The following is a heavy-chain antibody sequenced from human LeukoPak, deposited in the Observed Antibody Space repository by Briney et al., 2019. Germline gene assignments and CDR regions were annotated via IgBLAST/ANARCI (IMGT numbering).Heavy chain of an antibody. V-gene: IGHV4-59*01. CDR3: ARGVSGSIAAA. CDR1: GGSISSYY. Sequence: SETLSLTCTVSGGSISSYYWSWIQQPPGKGLEWIAYIHYSGSTSYNPSLKSRVTISLDTSKDQFSLKLSSVTAADTAVYYCARGVSGSIAAAWGQGTLVTVSS. CDR2: IHYSGST. J-gene: IGHJ4*02. D-gene: IGHD6-13*01.